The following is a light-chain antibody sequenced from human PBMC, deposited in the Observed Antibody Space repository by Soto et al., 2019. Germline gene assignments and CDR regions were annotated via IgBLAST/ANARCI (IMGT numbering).Light chain of an antibody. CDR1: SSNIGAGYD. V-gene: IGLV1-40*01. CDR2: GNS. CDR3: QSSDSSLSGSV. Sequence: QSVLTQPPSVSGAPGQRVTISCTGTSSNIGAGYDVHWYQQLPGTAPKLLIYGNSNRPSGVPDRFSGSKSGTSASLAITGRHAADDDDYYCQSSDSSLSGSVFGTGTKLTVL. J-gene: IGLJ1*01.